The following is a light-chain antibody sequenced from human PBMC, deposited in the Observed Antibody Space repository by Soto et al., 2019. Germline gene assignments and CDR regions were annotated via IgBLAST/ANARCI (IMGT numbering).Light chain of an antibody. Sequence: QSALTQPPSASGSPGQSVTISCTGTSSDIGGYNYVSWYQQHPGKVPKLMIYEVNKRPSGVPDRFSGSKSGNTASLTVSGLQADDEADYYCTSYAGGNHVFGTGTKVTVL. J-gene: IGLJ1*01. V-gene: IGLV2-8*01. CDR3: TSYAGGNHV. CDR2: EVN. CDR1: SSDIGGYNY.